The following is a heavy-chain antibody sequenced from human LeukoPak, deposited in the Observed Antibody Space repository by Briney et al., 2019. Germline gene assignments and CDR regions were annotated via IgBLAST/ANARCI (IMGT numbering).Heavy chain of an antibody. D-gene: IGHD4-11*01. J-gene: IGHJ6*02. V-gene: IGHV1-46*01. CDR3: VVGGLQSVEPNRGSPNRNYYYYYYGMDV. CDR2: INPSGGST. Sequence: ASVKVSCKASGYTFTSYYMHWVRQAPGQGLEWMGIINPSGGSTSYAQKFQGRVTMTRDTSTSTVYMELSSLRSEDTAVYYCVVGGLQSVEPNRGSPNRNYYYYYYGMDVWGQGTTVTVSS. CDR1: GYTFTSYY.